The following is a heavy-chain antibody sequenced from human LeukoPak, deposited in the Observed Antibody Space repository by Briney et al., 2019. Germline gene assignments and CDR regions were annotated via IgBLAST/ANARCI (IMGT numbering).Heavy chain of an antibody. CDR3: AKVWYQRLDY. D-gene: IGHD2-2*01. Sequence: WIRQAPGKGLEWVAFIRYDGSNKYYADSVKGRFTISRDNSKNTLYLQMNSLRAEDTAVYYCAKVWYQRLDYWGQGTLVTVSS. J-gene: IGHJ4*02. CDR2: IRYDGSNK. V-gene: IGHV3-30*02.